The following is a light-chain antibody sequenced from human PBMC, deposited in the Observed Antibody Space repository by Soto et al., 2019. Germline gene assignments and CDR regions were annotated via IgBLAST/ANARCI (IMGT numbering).Light chain of an antibody. CDR2: DAS. CDR1: QSVSIY. CDR3: QQRRNWLT. V-gene: IGKV3-11*01. J-gene: IGKJ4*01. Sequence: EIVLTQSPVTLSLSPGERATLSCRASQSVSIYLAWYQQKSGQAPRLLIYDASSRATGIPARFSGSGSGTDFTLTISSLEPEDSAVYYCQQRRNWLTFGGGTKVDIK.